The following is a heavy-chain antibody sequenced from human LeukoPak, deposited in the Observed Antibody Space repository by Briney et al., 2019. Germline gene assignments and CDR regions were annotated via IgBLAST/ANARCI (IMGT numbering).Heavy chain of an antibody. Sequence: GSSVRVSCKASGGTFSSYAISWVRQAPGQGLEWMGGIIPIFGTANYAQKFQGRVTITADESTSTAYMELSSLRSEDTAVYYCARVLGTRFFGYFDYWGQGTLVTVSS. D-gene: IGHD1-1*01. J-gene: IGHJ4*02. CDR1: GGTFSSYA. V-gene: IGHV1-69*01. CDR2: IIPIFGTA. CDR3: ARVLGTRFFGYFDY.